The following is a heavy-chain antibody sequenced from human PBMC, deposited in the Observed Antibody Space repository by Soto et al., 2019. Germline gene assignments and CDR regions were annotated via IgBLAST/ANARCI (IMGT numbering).Heavy chain of an antibody. CDR2: ISYSGTT. Sequence: QVQLQEWGPGLVKPSETLSLTCIVSRGSISNYFWTWIRQPPGRGLEWIGYISYSGTTNYNASLKSRVTISVDTSANQFSLRVRSVTAADTAVYYCARLRGLGEVSPNFDHWGQGARVTVSS. CDR1: RGSISNYF. CDR3: ARLRGLGEVSPNFDH. D-gene: IGHD3-16*01. J-gene: IGHJ4*02. V-gene: IGHV4-59*01.